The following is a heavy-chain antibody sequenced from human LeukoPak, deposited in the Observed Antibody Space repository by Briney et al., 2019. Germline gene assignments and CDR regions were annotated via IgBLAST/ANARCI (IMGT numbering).Heavy chain of an antibody. CDR1: GGSFSGYY. D-gene: IGHD1-1*01. CDR2: INHSGST. V-gene: IGHV4-34*01. CDR3: ARLAVQLERRHLSWSSSRPYYFDY. J-gene: IGHJ4*02. Sequence: SETLSLTCAVYGGSFSGYYWSWIRQPPGKGLEWIGEINHSGSTNYNPSLKSRVTISVDTSKNQFSLKLSSVTAADTAVYYCARLAVQLERRHLSWSSSRPYYFDYWGQGTLVTVSS.